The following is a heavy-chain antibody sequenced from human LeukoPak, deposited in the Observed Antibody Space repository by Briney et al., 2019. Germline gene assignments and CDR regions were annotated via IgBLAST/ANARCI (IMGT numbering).Heavy chain of an antibody. J-gene: IGHJ4*02. Sequence: SETLSLTCAVYGGSFSGYYWSWIRQPPGKGLEWIGYIYYSGSTNYNPSLKSRVTISVDTSKNQFSLKLSSVTAADTAVYYCARRETVAGNSHFDYWGQGTLVTVSS. V-gene: IGHV4-59*08. D-gene: IGHD6-19*01. CDR1: GGSFSGYY. CDR2: IYYSGST. CDR3: ARRETVAGNSHFDY.